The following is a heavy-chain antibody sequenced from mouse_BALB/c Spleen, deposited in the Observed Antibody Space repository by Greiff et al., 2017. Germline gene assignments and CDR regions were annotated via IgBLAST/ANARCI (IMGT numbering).Heavy chain of an antibody. Sequence: VKLVESGPGLVAPSQSLSITCTVSGFSLTSYGVHWVRQPPGKGLEWLGVIWAGGSTNYNSALMSRLSISKDNSKSQVFLKMNSLQTDDTAMYYCARDNYGSSHFDYWGQGTTLTVSS. CDR1: GFSLTSYG. D-gene: IGHD1-1*01. CDR2: IWAGGST. V-gene: IGHV2-9*02. J-gene: IGHJ2*01. CDR3: ARDNYGSSHFDY.